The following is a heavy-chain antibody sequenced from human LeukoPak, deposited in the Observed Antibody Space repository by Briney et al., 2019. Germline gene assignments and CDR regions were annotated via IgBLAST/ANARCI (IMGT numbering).Heavy chain of an antibody. CDR2: INPNSGGT. CDR3: ARAPPSYCSSTSCVAFDI. V-gene: IGHV1-2*02. D-gene: IGHD2-2*01. J-gene: IGHJ3*02. Sequence: ASVKVSCKASGYTFTSYDINWVRQAPGQGLEWMGWINPNSGGTNYAQKFQGRVTMTRDTSISTAYMELSRLRSDDTAVYYCARAPPSYCSSTSCVAFDIWGQGTMVTVSS. CDR1: GYTFTSYD.